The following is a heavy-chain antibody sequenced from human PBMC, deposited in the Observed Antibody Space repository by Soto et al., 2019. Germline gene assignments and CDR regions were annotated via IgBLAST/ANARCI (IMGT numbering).Heavy chain of an antibody. D-gene: IGHD4-17*01. J-gene: IGHJ4*02. V-gene: IGHV1-3*01. CDR3: ARGLDYGDLVYYFDY. CDR2: INAGNGNT. CDR1: GYTFTSYA. Sequence: RASVKVSCKASGYTFTSYAMHWVRQAPGQRLEWMGWINAGNGNTKYSQKFQGRVTITRDTSAGTAYMELSSLRSEDTAVYYCARGLDYGDLVYYFDYWGQGTLVTVSS.